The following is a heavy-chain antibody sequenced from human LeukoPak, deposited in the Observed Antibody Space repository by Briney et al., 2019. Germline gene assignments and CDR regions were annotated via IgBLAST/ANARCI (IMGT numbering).Heavy chain of an antibody. J-gene: IGHJ4*02. CDR3: ATVRDHELAVAGNYFDY. CDR2: FDPEDGET. D-gene: IGHD6-19*01. Sequence: ASVKVSCKVSGYILTELSMHWVRQAPGKGLEWMGGFDPEDGETIYAQKFQGRVTMTEDTSTDTAYMELSSLRSEDTAVYYCATVRDHELAVAGNYFDYWGQGTLVTVSS. CDR1: GYILTELS. V-gene: IGHV1-24*01.